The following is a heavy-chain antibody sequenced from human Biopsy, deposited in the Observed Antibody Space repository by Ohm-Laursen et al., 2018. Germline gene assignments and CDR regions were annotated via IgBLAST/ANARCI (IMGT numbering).Heavy chain of an antibody. CDR1: GGSISNYY. CDR3: ARLPHGDLRYNFDY. Sequence: TLSLTWTVSGGSISNYYWSWVRQPPGKGLEWIGYISYSGSTNYNPSLRSRVTISLDTSKNQFSLKLSSVTAADTAVYYCARLPHGDLRYNFDYWGQGTLVTVSS. D-gene: IGHD2-21*02. J-gene: IGHJ4*02. CDR2: ISYSGST. V-gene: IGHV4-59*08.